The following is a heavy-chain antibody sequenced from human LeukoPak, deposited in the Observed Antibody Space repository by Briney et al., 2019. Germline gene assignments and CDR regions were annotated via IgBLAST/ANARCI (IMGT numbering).Heavy chain of an antibody. V-gene: IGHV4-34*01. Sequence: PSETLSLTCAVDGGSFSGYYWSWIRQPPGKGLEWIREINHSGRTNYNPSLKSRVTISVDTSKNQFSLKLSSVTAADTAVYYCARGVVMVVAATPYYYYYYMDVWGKGTTVTVSS. CDR1: GGSFSGYY. CDR2: INHSGRT. D-gene: IGHD2-15*01. CDR3: ARGVVMVVAATPYYYYYYMDV. J-gene: IGHJ6*03.